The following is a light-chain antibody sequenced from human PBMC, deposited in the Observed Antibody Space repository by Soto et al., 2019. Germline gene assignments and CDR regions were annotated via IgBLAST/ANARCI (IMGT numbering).Light chain of an antibody. Sequence: QAVVTQEPSLTVSPGGTVTLTCASSTGEVTSGYFPNWIQQKPGQAPRSLIYNTNNKYSWTPARFPGSLLGGKAALTLSGVQPEDEADYYCLLYLSGHVRLFGGGTKLTVL. J-gene: IGLJ2*01. V-gene: IGLV7-43*01. CDR2: NTN. CDR1: TGEVTSGYF. CDR3: LLYLSGHVRL.